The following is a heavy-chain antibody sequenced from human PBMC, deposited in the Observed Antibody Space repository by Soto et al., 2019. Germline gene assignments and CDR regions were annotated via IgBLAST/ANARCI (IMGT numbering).Heavy chain of an antibody. CDR1: GGSFSGYY. D-gene: IGHD1-26*01. J-gene: IGHJ4*02. V-gene: IGHV4-34*01. CDR3: GRTGGSYHSFDY. Sequence: QVQLQQWGAGLLKPSETLSLTCAAYGGSFSGYYWGWVRQPPGKGLEWIGEINHSGSTNYNPALKSRVTISVDTSKNQFALKLSSVTAADTAVYYCGRTGGSYHSFDYWGQGTLVTGSS. CDR2: INHSGST.